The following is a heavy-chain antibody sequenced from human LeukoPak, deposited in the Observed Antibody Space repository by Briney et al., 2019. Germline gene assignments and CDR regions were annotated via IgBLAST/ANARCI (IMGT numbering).Heavy chain of an antibody. CDR2: ISSSSSYI. V-gene: IGHV3-21*01. J-gene: IGHJ4*02. CDR3: ASSTWSTYYFDY. D-gene: IGHD5/OR15-5a*01. CDR1: GFTFSSYS. Sequence: GGSLRLSCAASGFTFSSYSMNWVRQAPGKGLEWVSSISSSSSYIYYADSVKGRFTISRDNAKNSLYLQMSSLRAEDTAVYYCASSTWSTYYFDYWGQGTLVTVSS.